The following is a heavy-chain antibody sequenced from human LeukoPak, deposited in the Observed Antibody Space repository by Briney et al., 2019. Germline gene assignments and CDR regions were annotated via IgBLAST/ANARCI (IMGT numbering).Heavy chain of an antibody. CDR3: ARGGTYSSGLPGS. Sequence: PGGSLRLSCAASGFTFSDYYMSWIRQAPGKGLVWVSRINSDGSSTNYADSVKGRFTISRDNAKNTLYLQMNTLRAEDTAVYYCARGGTYSSGLPGSWGQGTLVTVSS. D-gene: IGHD5-18*01. CDR2: INSDGSST. V-gene: IGHV3-74*01. J-gene: IGHJ5*02. CDR1: GFTFSDYY.